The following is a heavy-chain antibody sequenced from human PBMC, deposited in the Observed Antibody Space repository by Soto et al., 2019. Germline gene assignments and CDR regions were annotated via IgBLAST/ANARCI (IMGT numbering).Heavy chain of an antibody. CDR2: IIPIFGTA. V-gene: IGHV1-69*13. CDR1: GGTFSSYA. J-gene: IGHJ5*02. Sequence: VKVSFKASGGTFSSYAISWVRQAPGQGLEWMGGIIPIFGTANYAQKFQGRVTITADESTSTAYMELSSLRSEDTAVYYCARVSELSAYFNWFDPWGQGTLVTVSS. D-gene: IGHD3-9*01. CDR3: ARVSELSAYFNWFDP.